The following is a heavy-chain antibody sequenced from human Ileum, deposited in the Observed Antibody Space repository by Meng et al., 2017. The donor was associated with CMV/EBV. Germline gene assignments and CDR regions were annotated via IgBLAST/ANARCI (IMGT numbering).Heavy chain of an antibody. D-gene: IGHD3-3*01. CDR2: IKQDGSEK. J-gene: IGHJ4*02. V-gene: IGHV3-7*01. CDR1: GFTFSSYW. Sequence: GESLKISCAASGFTFSSYWMSCVRQAPGKGLEWVANIKQDGSEKYYVDSVKGRFTISRDNAKNSLYLQMNSLRAEDTAVYYCARNYDFWSGRKIDYWGQGTLVTVSS. CDR3: ARNYDFWSGRKIDY.